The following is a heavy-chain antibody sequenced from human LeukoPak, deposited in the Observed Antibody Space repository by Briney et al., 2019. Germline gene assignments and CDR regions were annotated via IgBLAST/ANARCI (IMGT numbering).Heavy chain of an antibody. J-gene: IGHJ6*03. CDR1: GYTFTSYY. CDR2: INPNRGGT. D-gene: IGHD3-10*01. Sequence: ASVKVSCKASGYTFTSYYMHWVRQAPGQGLEWMGWINPNRGGTNYAQKFQGRVTMTRDTSISTAYMELSRLRSDDTAVYYCARSEYYYGSGPVYYMDVWGKGTTVTISS. V-gene: IGHV1-2*02. CDR3: ARSEYYYGSGPVYYMDV.